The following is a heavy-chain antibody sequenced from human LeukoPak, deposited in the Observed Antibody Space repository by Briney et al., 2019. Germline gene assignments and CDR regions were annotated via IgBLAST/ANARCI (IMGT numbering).Heavy chain of an antibody. Sequence: SETLSLTCAVSGYSISSDYYWGRIRQPPRKGLEWIGTIYHSGSTYYNPSLKSRVTISVDTSKNQFSLKLRSVTAADAALYYCARLVGIAVTGKFDYWGQGTLVTVSS. J-gene: IGHJ4*02. CDR2: IYHSGST. CDR3: ARLVGIAVTGKFDY. V-gene: IGHV4-38-2*01. D-gene: IGHD6-13*01. CDR1: GYSISSDYY.